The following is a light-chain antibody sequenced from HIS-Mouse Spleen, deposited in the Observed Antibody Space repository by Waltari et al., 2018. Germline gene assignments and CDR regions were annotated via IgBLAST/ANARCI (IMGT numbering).Light chain of an antibody. J-gene: IGLJ2*01. Sequence: QSALTQPRSVSGSPGQSVTISCTGTSSDVGGYNYVSWYQQHPDKAPKLMIYDVSKRPSGVPDRCSGSKSGNTASLTISGLQAEDEADYYCCSYAGSYTLVFCGGTKLTVL. CDR1: SSDVGGYNY. CDR3: CSYAGSYTLV. CDR2: DVS. V-gene: IGLV2-11*01.